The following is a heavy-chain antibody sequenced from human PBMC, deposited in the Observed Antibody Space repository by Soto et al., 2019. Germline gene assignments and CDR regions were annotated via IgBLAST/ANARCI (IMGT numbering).Heavy chain of an antibody. Sequence: GASVKVSCKASGYTFTSYYMHWVRQAPGQGLEWMGIINPSGGSTSYAQKFQGRVTMTRDTSTSTVYMELSSLRSEDTAVYYCAREVADTYYDFWSGSYDYWGQGTLVTVS. V-gene: IGHV1-46*01. D-gene: IGHD3-3*01. CDR1: GYTFTSYY. J-gene: IGHJ4*02. CDR3: AREVADTYYDFWSGSYDY. CDR2: INPSGGST.